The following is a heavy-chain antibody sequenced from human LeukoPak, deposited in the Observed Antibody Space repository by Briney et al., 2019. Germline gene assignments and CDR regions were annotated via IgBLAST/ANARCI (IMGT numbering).Heavy chain of an antibody. D-gene: IGHD1-26*01. Sequence: SLRLSCAASGFTFSDYYMSWIRQAPGKGLEWVSGISWNSGSIGYADSVRGRFTISRDNAKNSLYLQMNSLRAEDTALYYCAKDQSGSYYGGEYYFDYWGQGTLVTVSS. CDR3: AKDQSGSYYGGEYYFDY. J-gene: IGHJ4*02. V-gene: IGHV3-9*01. CDR1: GFTFSDYY. CDR2: ISWNSGSI.